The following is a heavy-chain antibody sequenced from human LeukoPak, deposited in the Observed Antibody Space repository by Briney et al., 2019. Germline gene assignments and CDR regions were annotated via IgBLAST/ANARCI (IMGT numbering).Heavy chain of an antibody. CDR1: GFTFSSYA. CDR3: AREVGYSSSWYFDY. D-gene: IGHD6-13*01. Sequence: QTGGSLRLSCAASGFTFSSYAMHWVRQAPGKGLEWLAVISYDGSNKYYADSVKGRFTISRDNSKNTLYLQMNSLRAEDTAVYYCAREVGYSSSWYFDYWGQGTLVTVSS. V-gene: IGHV3-30*04. J-gene: IGHJ4*02. CDR2: ISYDGSNK.